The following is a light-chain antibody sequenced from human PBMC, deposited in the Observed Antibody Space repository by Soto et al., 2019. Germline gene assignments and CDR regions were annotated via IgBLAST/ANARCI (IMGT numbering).Light chain of an antibody. J-gene: IGKJ4*01. CDR2: DAS. CDR1: HSVGSNY. Sequence: EIVLTQSPDTLSLSPGERATLSCRASHSVGSNYLAWYQQIPGQAPRLLMYDASGRASGIPDRFTGSGSGTDFTLTISSLEPEDFGVYYCQVYDRSPLFGGGTKVDIK. V-gene: IGKV3-20*01. CDR3: QVYDRSPL.